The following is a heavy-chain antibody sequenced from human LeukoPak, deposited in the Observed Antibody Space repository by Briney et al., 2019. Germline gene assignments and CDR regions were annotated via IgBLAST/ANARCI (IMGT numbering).Heavy chain of an antibody. CDR1: GFTFSSYE. V-gene: IGHV3-48*03. D-gene: IGHD5-18*01. CDR2: ISSSGSTI. J-gene: IGHJ4*02. CDR3: ARDGGYVDTAIRSFDY. Sequence: GGSLRLSCAASGFTFSSYEMNWVRQAPGKGLEWVSYISSSGSTIYYADSVKGRFTISRDNAKNSLYLQMNSLRAEDTAVYYCARDGGYVDTAIRSFDYWGQGTLVTVSS.